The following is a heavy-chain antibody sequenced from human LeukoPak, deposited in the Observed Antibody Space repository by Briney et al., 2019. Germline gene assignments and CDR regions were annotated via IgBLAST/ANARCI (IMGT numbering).Heavy chain of an antibody. V-gene: IGHV4-34*01. CDR2: INHSGST. Sequence: SETLSLTCAVYGGSFSGYYWSWIRQPAGKGLEWIGEINHSGSTNYNPSLKSRVTISVDTSKNQFSLKLSSVTAADTAVYYCARGRIRVWYQLLRTDAFGIWGQGTMVTVSS. D-gene: IGHD2-2*01. CDR3: ARGRIRVWYQLLRTDAFGI. J-gene: IGHJ3*02. CDR1: GGSFSGYY.